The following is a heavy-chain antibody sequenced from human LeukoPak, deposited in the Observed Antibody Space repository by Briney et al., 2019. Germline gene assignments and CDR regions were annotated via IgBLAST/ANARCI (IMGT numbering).Heavy chain of an antibody. Sequence: SVKVSCKASGGTFSSYAISRVRQAPGQGLEWMGGIIPIFGTANYAQKFQGRVTITTDESTSTAYMELSSLRSEDTAMYYCARLCFPVFGCCDSDPWGQGTLVTVSS. CDR1: GGTFSSYA. CDR3: ARLCFPVFGCCDSDP. V-gene: IGHV1-69*05. CDR2: IIPIFGTA. D-gene: IGHD3-16*01. J-gene: IGHJ5*02.